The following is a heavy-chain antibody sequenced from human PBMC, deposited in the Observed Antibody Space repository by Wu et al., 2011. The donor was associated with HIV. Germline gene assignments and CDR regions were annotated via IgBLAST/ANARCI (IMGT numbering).Heavy chain of an antibody. CDR1: GDPFSTFA. V-gene: IGHV1-69*14. CDR3: ARRSSVRAFDI. Sequence: QVQLLQSGAEVKKPGSSVKVSCQSSGDPFSTFAFTWVRQAPGQGLEWVGTLIPVYATPTYAQRFQGRVTLTADKSTSTAYMELSSLRSEDTAVYYCARRSSVRAFDIWGQGTMVTVSS. J-gene: IGHJ3*02. CDR2: LIPVYATP. D-gene: IGHD3-22*01.